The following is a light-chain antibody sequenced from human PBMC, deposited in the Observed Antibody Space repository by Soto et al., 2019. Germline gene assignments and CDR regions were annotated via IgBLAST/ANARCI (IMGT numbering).Light chain of an antibody. Sequence: QSVLTQPASVSGSPGQSINISCTGTSSDVVTYNLVSWYQQHPGKAPTVLIYEGTKRPSGVSNRFSGSKSGNTASLTISGLQADDEANYYCCSHVNDFTHWIFGGGTKLTVL. CDR3: CSHVNDFTHWI. J-gene: IGLJ3*02. CDR2: EGT. CDR1: SSDVVTYNL. V-gene: IGLV2-23*01.